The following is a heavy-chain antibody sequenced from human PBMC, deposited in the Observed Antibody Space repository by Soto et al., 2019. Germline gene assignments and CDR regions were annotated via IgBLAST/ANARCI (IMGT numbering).Heavy chain of an antibody. Sequence: QVQLQESGPGLVKPSETLSLTCTVSGASISGYHWSWIRQFPGKGLECLGYISYSGATNYNPSLTCRVTMSIDTSNNQSSLQLNSVTSAYTALYYCARAFAIVWYTYYFDYWGQGPLVTVSS. CDR1: GASISGYH. CDR3: ARAFAIVWYTYYFDY. D-gene: IGHD6-13*01. J-gene: IGHJ4*02. CDR2: ISYSGAT. V-gene: IGHV4-59*08.